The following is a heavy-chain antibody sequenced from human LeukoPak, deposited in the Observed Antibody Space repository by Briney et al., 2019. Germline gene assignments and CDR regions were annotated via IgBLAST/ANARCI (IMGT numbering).Heavy chain of an antibody. Sequence: PSETLSLTCTVSGCSISSYYWSWIRQPPGKGLEWIGYIYYSGSTNYNPSLKSRVTISVDTSKNQFSLKLSSVTAADTAVYYCAGGGNYDILTGYQGYWGQGTLVTVSS. J-gene: IGHJ4*02. CDR3: AGGGNYDILTGYQGY. CDR2: IYYSGST. D-gene: IGHD3-9*01. CDR1: GCSISSYY. V-gene: IGHV4-59*01.